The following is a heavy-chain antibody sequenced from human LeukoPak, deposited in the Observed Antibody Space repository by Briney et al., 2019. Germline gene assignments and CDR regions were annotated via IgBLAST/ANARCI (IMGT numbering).Heavy chain of an antibody. D-gene: IGHD4-23*01. V-gene: IGHV4-59*01. J-gene: IGHJ5*02. Sequence: SETLSLTCTVSGGSISGYYWSWIRQPPGKGLEWIGYIYYSGSTNYNPSLKSRVTISVDTSKNQFSLKLSSVTAADTAVYYCARGRGGGNRWNWFDPWGQGTLVTVSS. CDR2: IYYSGST. CDR3: ARGRGGGNRWNWFDP. CDR1: GGSISGYY.